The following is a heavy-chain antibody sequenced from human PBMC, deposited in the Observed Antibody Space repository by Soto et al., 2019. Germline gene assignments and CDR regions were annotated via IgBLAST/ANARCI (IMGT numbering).Heavy chain of an antibody. CDR2: ISGGADTT. J-gene: IGHJ4*02. D-gene: IGHD7-27*01. CDR3: AKQGRLTGGGLDY. V-gene: IGHV3-23*01. Sequence: GGSLRLSCAASGFTFSRYAMSWVRQAPGKGLEWVSAISGGADTTYYADSVRGRFTISRDNSKNTLYLQMNSLRVEDTAVYYCAKQGRLTGGGLDYWGQGTLVTVSS. CDR1: GFTFSRYA.